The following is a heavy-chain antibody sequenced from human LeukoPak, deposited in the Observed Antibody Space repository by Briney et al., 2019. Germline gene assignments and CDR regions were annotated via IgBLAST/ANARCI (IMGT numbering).Heavy chain of an antibody. D-gene: IGHD4-17*01. CDR2: IKSKTDGGTT. Sequence: GGSLRLSCAASGFTFSNAWMSWVRQAPGKGLVWVGRIKSKTDGGTTDYAAPVKGRFTISRDDSKNTLYLQMNSLKTEDTAVYYCTTDLGHDYGDSDYWGQGTLVTVSS. J-gene: IGHJ4*02. V-gene: IGHV3-15*01. CDR3: TTDLGHDYGDSDY. CDR1: GFTFSNAW.